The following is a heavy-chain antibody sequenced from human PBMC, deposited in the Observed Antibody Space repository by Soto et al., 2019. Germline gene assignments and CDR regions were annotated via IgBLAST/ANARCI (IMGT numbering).Heavy chain of an antibody. CDR1: GGTFSSYT. CDR2: IIPIFGTA. V-gene: IGHV1-69*13. Sequence: SVKVSCKASGGTFSSYTISWVRQAPGQGLEWMGRIIPIFGTANYAQKFQGRVTITADESTSTAYMELSSLRSEDTAVYYCAREVANYDFWSGFDPWGQGTLVTVSS. CDR3: AREVANYDFWSGFDP. J-gene: IGHJ5*02. D-gene: IGHD3-3*01.